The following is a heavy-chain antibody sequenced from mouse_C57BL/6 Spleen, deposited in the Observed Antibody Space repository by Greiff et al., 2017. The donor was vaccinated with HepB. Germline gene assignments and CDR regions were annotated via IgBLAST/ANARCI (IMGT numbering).Heavy chain of an antibody. D-gene: IGHD2-5*01. Sequence: EVKLQESGPELVKPGASVKMSCKASGYTFTDYNMHWVKQSHGKSLEWIGYINPNNGGTSYNQKFKGKATLTVNKSSSTAYMELRSLTSEDSAVYYCARPPYSNYEYFDVWGTGTTVTVSS. V-gene: IGHV1-22*01. CDR3: ARPPYSNYEYFDV. CDR2: INPNNGGT. CDR1: GYTFTDYN. J-gene: IGHJ1*03.